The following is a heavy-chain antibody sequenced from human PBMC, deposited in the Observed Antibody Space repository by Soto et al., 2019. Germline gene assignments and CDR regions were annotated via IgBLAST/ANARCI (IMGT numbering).Heavy chain of an antibody. V-gene: IGHV3-30-3*01. Sequence: LRLSCAASGFTFSSYAMHWVRQAPGKGLEWVAVISYDGSNKYYADSVKGRFTISRDTSKNTLYLQMNSLRAEDTAVYYCAREGLVRGVFDYWGQGTLVTVSS. CDR1: GFTFSSYA. CDR3: AREGLVRGVFDY. CDR2: ISYDGSNK. D-gene: IGHD3-10*01. J-gene: IGHJ4*02.